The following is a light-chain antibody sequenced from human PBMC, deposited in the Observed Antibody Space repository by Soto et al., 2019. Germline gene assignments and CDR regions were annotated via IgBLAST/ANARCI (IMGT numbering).Light chain of an antibody. CDR3: ASWDDVLHGPL. CDR2: RTD. J-gene: IGLJ2*01. V-gene: IGLV1-44*01. CDR1: TSNFGTKT. Sequence: QSVLTQPPSASGTPGQTVTISCSGTTSNFGTKTVSWYQQLPGAAPKLLIYRTDQLSSGVPDRFSGSKSGTSASLAISGLRSEDEAYYFCASWDDVLHGPLFGGGTKLTVL.